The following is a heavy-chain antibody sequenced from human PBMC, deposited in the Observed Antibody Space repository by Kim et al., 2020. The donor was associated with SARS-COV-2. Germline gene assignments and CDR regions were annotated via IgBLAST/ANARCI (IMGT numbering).Heavy chain of an antibody. V-gene: IGHV4-39*01. Sequence: SETLSLTCTVSGGSISSSSYYSGWIRQPPGKGLEWIGSIYYSGSTYYNPSLKSRVTISVDTSKNQFSLKLSSVTAADTAVYYCARGGVAGNWFDPWGQGTLVTVSS. CDR1: GGSISSSSYY. CDR2: IYYSGST. CDR3: ARGGVAGNWFDP. J-gene: IGHJ5*02. D-gene: IGHD6-19*01.